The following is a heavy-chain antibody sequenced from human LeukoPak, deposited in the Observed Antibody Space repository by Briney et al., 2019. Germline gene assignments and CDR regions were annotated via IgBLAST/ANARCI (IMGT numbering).Heavy chain of an antibody. CDR3: ARGSSYYDSSGYLY. Sequence: ASVKVSCKASGYTFTIFGISWVRQAPGQGLEWMGWISGYNGNTNYAQKLQGRVTMTTDTSTSTAYMELRSLRSDDTAVYYCARGSSYYDSSGYLYWGQGTLVTVSS. D-gene: IGHD3-22*01. J-gene: IGHJ4*02. V-gene: IGHV1-18*01. CDR2: ISGYNGNT. CDR1: GYTFTIFG.